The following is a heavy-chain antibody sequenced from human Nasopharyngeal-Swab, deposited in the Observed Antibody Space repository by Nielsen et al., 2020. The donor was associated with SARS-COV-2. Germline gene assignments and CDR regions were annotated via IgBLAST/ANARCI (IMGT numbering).Heavy chain of an antibody. J-gene: IGHJ4*02. V-gene: IGHV3-33*01. CDR2: IWFDGSNK. CDR1: GFTFSSYG. CDR3: ARGAAAGMNY. Sequence: GESLKISCAASGFTFSSYGMHWVRQAPGKGLEWVAVIWFDGSNKFYADSVKGRLTISRDNSKNTLYLQMNSLRAEDTAVYYCARGAAAGMNYWGQGTLVTVSS. D-gene: IGHD6-13*01.